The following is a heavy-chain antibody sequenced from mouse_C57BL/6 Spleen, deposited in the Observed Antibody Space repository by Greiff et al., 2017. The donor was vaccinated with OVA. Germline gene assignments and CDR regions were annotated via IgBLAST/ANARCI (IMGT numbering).Heavy chain of an antibody. CDR1: GYTFTSYW. CDR2: IYPGSGST. CDR3: ARGRDAIDY. V-gene: IGHV1-55*01. Sequence: QVQLQQPGAELVKPGASVTMSCKASGYTFTSYWITWVKQRPGQGLEWIGDIYPGSGSTNYNEKFKSKATLTVDTTSSTAYMQLSSRTSEDSAVYYCARGRDAIDYWGQGTSVTVSS. J-gene: IGHJ4*01.